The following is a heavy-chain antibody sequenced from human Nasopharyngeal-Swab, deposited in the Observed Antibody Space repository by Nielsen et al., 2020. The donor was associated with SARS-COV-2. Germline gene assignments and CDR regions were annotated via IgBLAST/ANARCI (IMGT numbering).Heavy chain of an antibody. D-gene: IGHD2-21*02. Sequence: VRQAAGKGLEWVSVIYSGGSRHYADSVKGRFTISRDNSKNALYLQMNSLRAEDTAVYYCARSRLPGVFSVTASRYFDLWGRGTLVTVSS. J-gene: IGHJ2*01. CDR3: ARSRLPGVFSVTASRYFDL. CDR2: IYSGGSR. V-gene: IGHV3-53*01.